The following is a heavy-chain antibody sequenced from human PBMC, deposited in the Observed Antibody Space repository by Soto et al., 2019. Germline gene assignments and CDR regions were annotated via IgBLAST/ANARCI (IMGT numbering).Heavy chain of an antibody. V-gene: IGHV4-59*12. CDR2: ITNRGST. CDR1: GGSISSSH. J-gene: IGHJ5*02. Sequence: SETLSLTCTVSGGSISSSHWSWIRQPPGKGLEWIGYITNRGSTNYNPSLESRVTISLDRSKNQFSLKLNSVTAADTAVYYCARGIAVAADWFDPWGQGTPVTVSS. D-gene: IGHD6-19*01. CDR3: ARGIAVAADWFDP.